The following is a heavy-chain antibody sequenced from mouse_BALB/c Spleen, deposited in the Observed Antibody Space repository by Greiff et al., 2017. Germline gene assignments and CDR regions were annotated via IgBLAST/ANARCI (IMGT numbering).Heavy chain of an antibody. D-gene: IGHD4-1*01. CDR3: ARNWDWYFDV. J-gene: IGHJ1*01. CDR1: GYTFTSYT. V-gene: IGHV1-4*01. Sequence: VKLVESGAELARPGASVKMSCKASGYTFTSYTMHWVKQRPGQGLEWIGYINPSSGYTNYNQKFKDKATLTADKSSSTAYMQLSSLTSEDSAVYYCARNWDWYFDVWGAGTTVTVSS. CDR2: INPSSGYT.